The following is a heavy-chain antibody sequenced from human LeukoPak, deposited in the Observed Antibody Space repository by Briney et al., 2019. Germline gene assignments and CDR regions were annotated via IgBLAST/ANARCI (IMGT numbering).Heavy chain of an antibody. D-gene: IGHD3-10*02. J-gene: IGHJ6*04. V-gene: IGHV3-9*01. CDR2: ISWNSGSI. CDR1: GFTFDDYA. CDR3: AELGITMIGGV. Sequence: GGSLRLSCAASGFTFDDYAMHWVRQAPGKGLEWVSGISWNSGSIGYVDSVKGRFTISRDNAENSLYLQMNSLRAEDTAVYYCAELGITMIGGVWGKGTTVTISS.